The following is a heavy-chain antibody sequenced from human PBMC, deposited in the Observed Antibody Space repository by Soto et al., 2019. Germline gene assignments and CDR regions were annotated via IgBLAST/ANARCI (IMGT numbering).Heavy chain of an antibody. V-gene: IGHV4-31*03. D-gene: IGHD6-19*01. CDR3: ARYSSGWHYFDY. J-gene: IGHJ4*02. Sequence: NPSETLSLTCTVSGGSISSGGYYWSWIRQHPGKGLEWIGYIYYSGSTYYNPSLKSRVTISVDTSKNQFSLKLSSVTAADTAVYYCARYSSGWHYFDYWGQGTLVTVSS. CDR2: IYYSGST. CDR1: GGSISSGGYY.